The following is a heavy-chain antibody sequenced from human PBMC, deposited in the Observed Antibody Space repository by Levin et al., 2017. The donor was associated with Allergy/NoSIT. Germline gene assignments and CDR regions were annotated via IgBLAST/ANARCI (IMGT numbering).Heavy chain of an antibody. J-gene: IGHJ5*02. V-gene: IGHV3-7*03. D-gene: IGHD6-19*01. CDR2: IKEDGSQK. CDR1: GFTFSSCW. CDR3: ARDTTLAGEA. Sequence: GESLKISCAASGFTFSSCWMSWVRQAPGKGLEWVANIKEDGSQKFYADSVKGRFTISRDNANISLYLQMNYLGADDTAVYYCARDTTLAGEAWGQGTLVTVSS.